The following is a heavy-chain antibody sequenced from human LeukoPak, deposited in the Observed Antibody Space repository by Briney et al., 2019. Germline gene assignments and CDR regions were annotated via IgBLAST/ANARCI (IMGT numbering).Heavy chain of an antibody. J-gene: IGHJ6*04. Sequence: GGSLRLSCAASGFTFSSYGMSWVRQAPGKGLEWVSAISGSGGSTYYADSVKGRFTISRDNSKNTLYLQMNSLRAEDTAVYYCAKDLHYYDGSGPDVWGKGTTVTVSS. V-gene: IGHV3-23*01. D-gene: IGHD3-22*01. CDR2: ISGSGGST. CDR1: GFTFSSYG. CDR3: AKDLHYYDGSGPDV.